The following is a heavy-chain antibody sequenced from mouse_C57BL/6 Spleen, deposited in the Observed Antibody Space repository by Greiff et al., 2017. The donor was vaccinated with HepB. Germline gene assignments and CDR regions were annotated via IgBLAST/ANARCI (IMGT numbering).Heavy chain of an antibody. V-gene: IGHV1-15*01. CDR1: GYTFTDYE. D-gene: IGHD1-1*01. CDR2: IDPETGGT. J-gene: IGHJ3*01. Sequence: VQLQQSGAELVRPGASVTLSCKASGYTFTDYEMHWVKQTPVHGLEWIGAIDPETGGTAYNQKFKGKAILTADKSSSTAYMELRSLTSEDSAVYYCTNPYYGSSYAYWGQGTLVTVSA. CDR3: TNPYYGSSYAY.